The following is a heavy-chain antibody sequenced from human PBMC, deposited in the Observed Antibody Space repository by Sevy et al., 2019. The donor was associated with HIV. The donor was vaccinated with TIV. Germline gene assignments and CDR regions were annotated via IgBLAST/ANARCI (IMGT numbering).Heavy chain of an antibody. CDR3: TREPTEGIAVAGNWYDP. V-gene: IGHV3-49*03. CDR2: IRNKAYDGTT. D-gene: IGHD6-19*01. Sequence: GGSLRLSCKASGFTFGDYAMSWFRQAPGKGLEWVGFIRNKAYDGTTEYAASVKGRFTISRDDSKSIAYLQMNSRKTEDTAVYYCTREPTEGIAVAGNWYDPWGQGTLVTVSS. J-gene: IGHJ5*02. CDR1: GFTFGDYA.